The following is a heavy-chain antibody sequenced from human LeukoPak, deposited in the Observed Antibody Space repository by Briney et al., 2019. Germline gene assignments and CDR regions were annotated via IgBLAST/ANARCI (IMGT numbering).Heavy chain of an antibody. D-gene: IGHD5-18*01. CDR3: ARGNGYTHGSYYFDY. Sequence: SQTLSLTCAISGDSISSNSAAWNWIRQSPSRGLEWLGRIYYRSKWYNDYAESVKSRITVNPDTSKNQFSLQLNSVTPEDTAVYFCARGNGYTHGSYYFDYWGQGTLVTVSS. CDR2: IYYRSKWYN. J-gene: IGHJ4*02. V-gene: IGHV6-1*01. CDR1: GDSISSNSAA.